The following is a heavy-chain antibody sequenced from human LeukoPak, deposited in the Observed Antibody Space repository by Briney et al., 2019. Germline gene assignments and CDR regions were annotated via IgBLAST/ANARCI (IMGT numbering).Heavy chain of an antibody. CDR3: ARDGYYGSGSQTYYYYYCGMDV. D-gene: IGHD3-10*01. CDR2: IWYDGSNK. CDR1: GFTFSSYG. Sequence: GGSLRLSCAASGFTFSSYGMHWVRQAPGKGLEWVAVIWYDGSNKYYADSVKGRFTISRDNSKNTLYLQMNSLRAEDTAVYYCARDGYYGSGSQTYYYYYCGMDVWGKGTTVTVSS. V-gene: IGHV3-33*01. J-gene: IGHJ6*04.